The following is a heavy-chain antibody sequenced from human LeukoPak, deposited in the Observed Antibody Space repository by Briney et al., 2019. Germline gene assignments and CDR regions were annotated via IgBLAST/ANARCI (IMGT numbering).Heavy chain of an antibody. D-gene: IGHD3-10*01. CDR2: INHSGST. CDR3: ARHTSLLWFGEVNFDY. CDR1: GGSFSGYY. Sequence: RPSETLSLTCAVYGGSFSGYYWSWIRQPPGKGLEWIGEINHSGSTNYNPSLKSRVTISVDTSKNQFSLKLSSVTAADTAVYYCARHTSLLWFGEVNFDYWGQGTLATVSS. J-gene: IGHJ4*02. V-gene: IGHV4-34*01.